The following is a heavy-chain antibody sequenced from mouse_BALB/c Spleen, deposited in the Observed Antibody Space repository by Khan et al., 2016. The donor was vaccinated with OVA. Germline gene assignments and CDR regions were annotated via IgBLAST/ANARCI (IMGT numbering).Heavy chain of an antibody. Sequence: DVKLQESGPGLVKPSQSLSLTCSVTGYSITSGYYWNWIRQFPGNKLEWMDYIRYDGSNNYNPSLKNRISITRDTSKNQFCLKLNSVTTEDTATYYCARDYYGTSWYFDVWGAGTTVTVSS. D-gene: IGHD1-1*01. CDR1: GYSITSGYY. CDR3: ARDYYGTSWYFDV. J-gene: IGHJ1*01. CDR2: IRYDGSN. V-gene: IGHV3-6*02.